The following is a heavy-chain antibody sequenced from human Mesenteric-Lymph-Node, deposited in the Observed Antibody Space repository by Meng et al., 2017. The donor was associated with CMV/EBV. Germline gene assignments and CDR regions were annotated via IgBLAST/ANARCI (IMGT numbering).Heavy chain of an antibody. D-gene: IGHD2/OR15-2a*01. J-gene: IGHJ4*02. CDR2: IYGTGIT. V-gene: IGHV4-61*08. Sequence: QVQLQESGPGLGKPSETLALTCIVSGVSVTSGAYHWMWIRQSPGKGLEWIGYIYGTGITIYNPSLKSRVTILLETSKNQFSLKLNSVTTADTAVYYCAKSRSSTPGIVDDWGQGTLVTVSS. CDR3: AKSRSSTPGIVDD. CDR1: GVSVTSGAYH.